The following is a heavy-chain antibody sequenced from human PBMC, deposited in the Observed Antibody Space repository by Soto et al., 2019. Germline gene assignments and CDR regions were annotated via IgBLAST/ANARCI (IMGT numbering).Heavy chain of an antibody. Sequence: SVKVSCKASGGAFSSYAISWVRQAPGQGLEWMGGIIPIFGTANYAQKFQGRVTITADESTSTAYMELSSLRSEDTAVYYCARSDNYDYYYYGMDVWGQGTTVTVSS. D-gene: IGHD3-16*01. CDR3: ARSDNYDYYYYGMDV. CDR1: GGAFSSYA. J-gene: IGHJ6*02. V-gene: IGHV1-69*13. CDR2: IIPIFGTA.